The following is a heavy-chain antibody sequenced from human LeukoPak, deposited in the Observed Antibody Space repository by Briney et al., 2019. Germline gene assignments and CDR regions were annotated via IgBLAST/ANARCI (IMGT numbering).Heavy chain of an antibody. CDR3: ARAWDIVVVPAAPSPSDYYYGMDV. J-gene: IGHJ6*02. Sequence: PSETLSLTCAVYGGSFSGCYWSWIRQPPGKGLEWIGEINHSGSTNYNPSLKSRVTISVDTSKNQFSLKLSSVTAADTAVYYCARAWDIVVVPAAPSPSDYYYGMDVWGQGTTVTVSS. D-gene: IGHD2-2*01. CDR1: GGSFSGCY. CDR2: INHSGST. V-gene: IGHV4-34*01.